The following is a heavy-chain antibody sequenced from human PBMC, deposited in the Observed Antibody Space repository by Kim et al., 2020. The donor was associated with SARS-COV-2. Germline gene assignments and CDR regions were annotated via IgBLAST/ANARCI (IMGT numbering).Heavy chain of an antibody. Sequence: GSLRLSCAASGFTLNNYWMSWVRQAPGKGLEWVANIKPDGSATFYVDSVEGRFTISRDYAKNLLFLQMKSLRAEDTAVYYCARGSSLFVRYFELWGRGTLVTVSS. D-gene: IGHD3-16*01. CDR3: ARGSSLFVRYFEL. V-gene: IGHV3-7*03. CDR1: GFTLNNYW. CDR2: IKPDGSAT. J-gene: IGHJ2*01.